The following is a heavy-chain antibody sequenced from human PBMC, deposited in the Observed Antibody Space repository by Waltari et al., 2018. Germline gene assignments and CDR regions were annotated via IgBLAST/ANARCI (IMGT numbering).Heavy chain of an antibody. CDR3: AKDGRPPYIRASGGLYYYGLDF. D-gene: IGHD2-8*02. J-gene: IGHJ6*02. V-gene: IGHV1-46*02. CDR2: VNPSGGST. CDR1: GYPFKNSY. Sequence: QVHLVQSATEVKRPGASVKVSCKASGYPFKNSYLHLVRQAPGQGLAWVGSVNPSGGSTTYAQKFLDRGTMAVDTSTDTVYMEVSSLRFEDTAVYYCAKDGRPPYIRASGGLYYYGLDFWGQGTTVIVSS.